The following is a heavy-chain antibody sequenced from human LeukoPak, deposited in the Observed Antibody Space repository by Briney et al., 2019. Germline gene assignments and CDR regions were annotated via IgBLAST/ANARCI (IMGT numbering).Heavy chain of an antibody. Sequence: SEALSLTCTVSGAFITSYYWSWIRQPPGKGLEWIGYIFYSRSTTYKPSLKSRVTISADTSKNQFSLKLSSVTAADTAVYYCARLSIVGATNFDYWGQGTLVTVSS. CDR3: ARLSIVGATNFDY. J-gene: IGHJ4*02. D-gene: IGHD1-26*01. CDR2: IFYSRST. CDR1: GAFITSYY. V-gene: IGHV4-59*08.